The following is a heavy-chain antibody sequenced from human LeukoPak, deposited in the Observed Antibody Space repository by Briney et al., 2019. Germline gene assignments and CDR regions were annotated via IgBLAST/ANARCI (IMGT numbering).Heavy chain of an antibody. D-gene: IGHD3-22*01. Sequence: PGRSLRLSWTASGFTFDDYAIHWVRQAPGKGLEWVSGISWNSGSIGYADSVKGRFTISRDNAKNSLYLQMNSLIAEDTALYYCAKDRTVYDSSGLDYWGQGTLVTVSS. J-gene: IGHJ4*02. V-gene: IGHV3-9*01. CDR3: AKDRTVYDSSGLDY. CDR2: ISWNSGSI. CDR1: GFTFDDYA.